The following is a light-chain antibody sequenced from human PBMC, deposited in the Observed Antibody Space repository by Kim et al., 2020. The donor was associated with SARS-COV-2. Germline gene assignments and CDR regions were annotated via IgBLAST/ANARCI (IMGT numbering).Light chain of an antibody. J-gene: IGLJ2*01. CDR3: CSYAGTNNVL. CDR2: EVS. Sequence: GQSVTISCTGTSSDIGAYNYVSWYQQHPGKAPKVMIYEVSKRPSGVPDRFSGSKSGNTASLTVSGLQADDEADYYCCSYAGTNNVLFGGGTKLTVL. CDR1: SSDIGAYNY. V-gene: IGLV2-8*01.